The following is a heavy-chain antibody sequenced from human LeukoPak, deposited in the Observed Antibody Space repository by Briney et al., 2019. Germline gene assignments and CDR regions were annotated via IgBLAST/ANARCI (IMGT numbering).Heavy chain of an antibody. CDR3: ARNTPTYSNPHY. J-gene: IGHJ4*02. D-gene: IGHD6-13*01. Sequence: GALRLSCAASGFTFKIYSMSGVCQAPGRGRWWFSYISSDRNTIYYAGSVKGRFSIYRDNAKNSLYLRMITLSAEEKAMYYCARNTPTYSNPHYWGQGTLVTVSS. CDR2: ISSDRNTI. V-gene: IGHV3-48*01. CDR1: GFTFKIYS.